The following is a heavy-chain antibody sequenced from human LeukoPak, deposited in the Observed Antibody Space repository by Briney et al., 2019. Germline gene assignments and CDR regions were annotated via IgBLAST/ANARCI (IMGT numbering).Heavy chain of an antibody. J-gene: IGHJ4*02. D-gene: IGHD3-22*01. Sequence: GGSLRLSCAASGFTVSSDYKGWVRQAPEKGLEWVSLISSGGSTYYADSLKGRFTISRDNAQNTLHVQMNSLRAEDTAVYYCARDGGRIVYSNARGYSDYWGQGTLVTVSS. CDR1: GFTVSSDY. CDR3: ARDGGRIVYSNARGYSDY. CDR2: ISSGGST. V-gene: IGHV3-66*01.